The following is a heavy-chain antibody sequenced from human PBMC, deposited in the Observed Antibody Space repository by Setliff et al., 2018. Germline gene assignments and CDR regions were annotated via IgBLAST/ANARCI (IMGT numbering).Heavy chain of an antibody. CDR3: AREQWLDPPGYYYMDV. CDR1: GGSISSYY. D-gene: IGHD6-19*01. Sequence: ETLSLTCTVSGGSISSYYWSWIRQPAGKGLEWIGRIYTSGSTNYNPSLKSRVTMSVDTSKNQFSLKLNSVTAADMAVYYCAREQWLDPPGYYYMDVWAKGTTVTVSS. J-gene: IGHJ6*03. CDR2: IYTSGST. V-gene: IGHV4-4*07.